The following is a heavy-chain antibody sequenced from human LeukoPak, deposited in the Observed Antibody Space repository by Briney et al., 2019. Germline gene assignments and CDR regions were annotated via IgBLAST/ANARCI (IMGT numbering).Heavy chain of an antibody. J-gene: IGHJ4*02. Sequence: SGTLTLTCAVYGFSFSNNYLIWLRQPPGKGLEWVGEVLHTGGSNYNPSLKSRVTISVDKSKNQFFLKLTSGTAADTAVFYGARGPAAIHRWGPGTLVTVSS. D-gene: IGHD2-2*01. V-gene: IGHV4-34*12. CDR2: VLHTGGS. CDR3: ARGPAAIHR. CDR1: GFSFSNNY.